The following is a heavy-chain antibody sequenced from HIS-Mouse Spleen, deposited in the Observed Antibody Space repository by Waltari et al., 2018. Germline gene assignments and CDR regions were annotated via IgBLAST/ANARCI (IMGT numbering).Heavy chain of an antibody. D-gene: IGHD3-10*01. CDR1: GFTFSSYA. CDR3: AQNYYGSGSYYY. CDR2: ISGSGGST. V-gene: IGHV3-23*01. Sequence: EVQLLESGGGLVQPGGSLRLSCAASGFTFSSYAMSWVRQEPGKGLGGVSAISGSGGSTYYADSVKGRFTISKDNSKNTLYLQMNSLRAEDTAVYYCAQNYYGSGSYYYWGQGTLVTVSS. J-gene: IGHJ4*02.